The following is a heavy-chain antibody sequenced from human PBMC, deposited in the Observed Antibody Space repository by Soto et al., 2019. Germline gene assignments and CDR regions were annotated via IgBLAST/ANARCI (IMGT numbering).Heavy chain of an antibody. Sequence: GGSLRLSCAASGFTFSSYWMSWVRQAPGKGLEWVANIKQDGSEKYYVDSVKGRFTISRDNAKNSLYLQMNSLRAEDTAVYYCARDGEVDIFTGYYKDAFDIWGQGTMVTVSS. CDR3: ARDGEVDIFTGYYKDAFDI. D-gene: IGHD3-9*01. CDR1: GFTFSSYW. V-gene: IGHV3-7*03. J-gene: IGHJ3*02. CDR2: IKQDGSEK.